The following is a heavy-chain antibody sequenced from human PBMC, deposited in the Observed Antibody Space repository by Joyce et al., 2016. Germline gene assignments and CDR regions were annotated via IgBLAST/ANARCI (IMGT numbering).Heavy chain of an antibody. J-gene: IGHJ3*02. CDR1: GGSIRSSSYY. CDR2: IYASGTT. CDR3: ARTRGGRDGFDI. D-gene: IGHD1-26*01. Sequence: QLHLQESGPGLVKPSETLSLNCVVSGGSIRSSSYYWGWIRQPPGKGLEWIGSIYASGTTYYNPSLKSRFTMSVDTSKNHFALKVNSVTAADTALYYCARTRGGRDGFDIWGRGTMVTVSS. V-gene: IGHV4-39*02.